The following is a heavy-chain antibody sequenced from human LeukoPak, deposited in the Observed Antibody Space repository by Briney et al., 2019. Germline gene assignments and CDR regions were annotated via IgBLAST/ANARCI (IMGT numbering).Heavy chain of an antibody. Sequence: SETLSLTCAVSGGSVKTYYWSWIRQAPERGLQWIGFIHATGSTNTFPSLKRGVTISLDTSTNKFSLRLKSVTAADAAVYYCARHSARGYNYIDFWGRGTLVTVSS. J-gene: IGHJ4*02. CDR3: ARHSARGYNYIDF. CDR1: GGSVKTYY. CDR2: IHATGST. V-gene: IGHV4-4*08. D-gene: IGHD5-24*01.